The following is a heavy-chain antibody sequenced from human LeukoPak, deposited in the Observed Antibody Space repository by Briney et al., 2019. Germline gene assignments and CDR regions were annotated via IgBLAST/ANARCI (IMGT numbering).Heavy chain of an antibody. CDR2: ISAYNGNT. D-gene: IGHD3-3*01. J-gene: IGHJ4*02. Sequence: GASVKVSCKAYGYTFTSYGISWVRQAPGQGLEWMGWISAYNGNTNYAQKLQGRVTMTTDTSTSTAYMELRSLRSDDTAVYYCARVYYDFWSGYPGFDYWGQGTLVTVSS. CDR1: GYTFTSYG. V-gene: IGHV1-18*01. CDR3: ARVYYDFWSGYPGFDY.